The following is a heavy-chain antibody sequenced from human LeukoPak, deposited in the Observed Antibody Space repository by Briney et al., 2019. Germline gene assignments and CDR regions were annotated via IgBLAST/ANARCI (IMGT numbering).Heavy chain of an antibody. CDR3: ARRKSSWSWNNWFDP. CDR1: GYTFTSYY. Sequence: ASVTVSCKAAGYTFTSYYMNWVRHSPGQWLELKGLSNPSGGSTSYAQKIPGRVTMTRDTSTSTVYMELSSRRSEDTAVYYCARRKSSWSWNNWFDPWGQGTLVTVSS. D-gene: IGHD6-13*01. J-gene: IGHJ5*02. CDR2: SNPSGGST. V-gene: IGHV1-46*01.